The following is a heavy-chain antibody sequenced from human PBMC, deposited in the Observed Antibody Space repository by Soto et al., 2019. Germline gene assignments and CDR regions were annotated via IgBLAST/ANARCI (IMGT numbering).Heavy chain of an antibody. J-gene: IGHJ4*02. Sequence: QVQLVQSGAEVKKPGSSVKVSCKASGGTFSSYSINWVRQAPGQGLEWMGEIIPILGTANYAQKVQGRVTITADESTSTAYMELSSLRSEDTAVYYCARDGGRHSGGIDYWGQGTLVTVSS. CDR1: GGTFSSYS. CDR2: IIPILGTA. CDR3: ARDGGRHSGGIDY. V-gene: IGHV1-69*01. D-gene: IGHD1-26*01.